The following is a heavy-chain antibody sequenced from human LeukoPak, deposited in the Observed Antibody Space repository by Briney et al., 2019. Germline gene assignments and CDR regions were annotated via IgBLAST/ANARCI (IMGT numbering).Heavy chain of an antibody. CDR3: ASDYGSGSYRFDF. CDR1: GDSISSYY. J-gene: IGHJ4*02. CDR2: IYYSGRT. V-gene: IGHV4-59*01. Sequence: PSETLSLTCTVSGDSISSYYWSWIRQPPGKGLEWIGYIYYSGRTIYNPSLKSRVTMSLDTSKNQFSLKLSSVTAADTAVYYCASDYGSGSYRFDFWGQGTLVSVSS. D-gene: IGHD3-10*01.